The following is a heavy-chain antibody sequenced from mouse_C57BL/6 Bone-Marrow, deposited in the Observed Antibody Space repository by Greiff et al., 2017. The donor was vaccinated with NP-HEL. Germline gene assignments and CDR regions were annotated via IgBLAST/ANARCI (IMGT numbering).Heavy chain of an antibody. J-gene: IGHJ1*03. V-gene: IGHV1-74*01. Sequence: VQLQQPGAELVKPGASVKVSCKASGYTFTSYWMHWVKQRPGQGLEWIGRIHPSDSDTNYNQKFQGKATLTVDKSSSTAYMQLSSLTSEDSAVYYGAYSNCWWYLDGWGTGTTVTVSS. CDR1: GYTFTSYW. CDR3: AYSNCWWYLDG. D-gene: IGHD2-5*01. CDR2: IHPSDSDT.